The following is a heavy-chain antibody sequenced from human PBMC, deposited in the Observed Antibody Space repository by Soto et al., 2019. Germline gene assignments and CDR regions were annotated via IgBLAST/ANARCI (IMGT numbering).Heavy chain of an antibody. CDR2: ISAYDGKT. Sequence: GASVKVSCKTSGYTFNTYGINGVRQAPGQGLELMGWISAYDGKTNYAEKFQGRDTLTTDTSTSTAYMELRSLRSDDTAIYYCARDPHEFWTSYCFDPWGQGTPVTVSS. V-gene: IGHV1-18*01. CDR1: GYTFNTYG. CDR3: ARDPHEFWTSYCFDP. D-gene: IGHD3-3*01. J-gene: IGHJ5*02.